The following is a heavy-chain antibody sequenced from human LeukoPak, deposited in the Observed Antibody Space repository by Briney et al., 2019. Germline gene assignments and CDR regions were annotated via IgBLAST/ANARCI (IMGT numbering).Heavy chain of an antibody. Sequence: SETLSLTCTVSGGSISSYYWSWIRQPPGKGLEWIGEIDHSGRTNSNASLKSRVTLSVDMSKNQFSLRLSSVTAADTAVYYCARKSVVTAGRKPYDFWDQGTLVTVSP. J-gene: IGHJ4*02. D-gene: IGHD2-2*01. CDR1: GGSISSYY. CDR3: ARKSVVTAGRKPYDF. CDR2: IDHSGRT. V-gene: IGHV4-34*01.